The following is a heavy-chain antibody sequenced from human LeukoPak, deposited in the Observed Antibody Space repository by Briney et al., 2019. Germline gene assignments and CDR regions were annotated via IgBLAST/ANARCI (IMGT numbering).Heavy chain of an antibody. Sequence: GASVKVSCRASGYSFTGYYLHWVRQAPGQGLEWMGWINPNSSATNFAPKFQGRVTLTTDTSINSVYMELNRLRSDDTALYYCARDLGFGYDFWSGYYDWGQGTLVTVSS. CDR1: GYSFTGYY. J-gene: IGHJ4*02. CDR3: ARDLGFGYDFWSGYYD. CDR2: INPNSSAT. V-gene: IGHV1-2*02. D-gene: IGHD3-3*01.